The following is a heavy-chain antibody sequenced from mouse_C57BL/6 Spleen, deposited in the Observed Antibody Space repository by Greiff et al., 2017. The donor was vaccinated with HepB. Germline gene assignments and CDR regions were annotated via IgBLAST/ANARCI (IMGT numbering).Heavy chain of an antibody. CDR3: TTLYDYDDGGY. CDR2: IDPENGDT. J-gene: IGHJ4*01. D-gene: IGHD2-4*01. V-gene: IGHV14-4*01. CDR1: GFNIKDDY. Sequence: EVQLQQSGAELVRPGASVKLSCTASGFNIKDDYMHWVKQRPEQGLEWIGWIDPENGDTEYASKFQGKATITADTSSNTPYLQLSSLTSEDTAVYYCTTLYDYDDGGYWGQGTSVTVSS.